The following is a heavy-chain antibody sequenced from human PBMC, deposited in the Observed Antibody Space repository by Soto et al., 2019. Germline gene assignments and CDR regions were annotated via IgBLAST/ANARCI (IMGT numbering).Heavy chain of an antibody. CDR1: GYTFTNHG. J-gene: IGHJ3*02. D-gene: IGHD3-16*01. CDR3: ARDRVAGIWGDAFDI. Sequence: ASVKVSCKTSGYTFTNHGINWVRQAPGQGLECMGWINPYNANTNYAQKLQGRVTMTTDTSTSTAYMDLRSLTSDDTAVYYCARDRVAGIWGDAFDIWGQGTMVTVS. V-gene: IGHV1-18*04. CDR2: INPYNANT.